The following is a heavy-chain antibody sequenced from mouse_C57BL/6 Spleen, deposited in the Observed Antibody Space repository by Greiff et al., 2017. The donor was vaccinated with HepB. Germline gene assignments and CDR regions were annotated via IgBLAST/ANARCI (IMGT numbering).Heavy chain of an antibody. D-gene: IGHD3-2*02. Sequence: EVKLVESGGDLVKPGGSLKLSCAASGFTFSSYGMSWVRQTPDKRLEWVATISSGGSYTYYPDSVKGRFTISRDNAKNTLYLQMSSLKSEDTAMYYCASLDSSGAWFAYWGQGTLVTVSA. V-gene: IGHV5-6*01. CDR3: ASLDSSGAWFAY. CDR1: GFTFSSYG. J-gene: IGHJ3*01. CDR2: ISSGGSYT.